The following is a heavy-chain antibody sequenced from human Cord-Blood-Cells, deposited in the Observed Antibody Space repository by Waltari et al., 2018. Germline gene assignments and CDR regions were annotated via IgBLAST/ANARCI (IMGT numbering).Heavy chain of an antibody. CDR2: ISYDGSNK. D-gene: IGHD6-6*01. CDR1: GFTFSSYA. CDR3: ARDVGSSALDY. Sequence: QVQLVESGGGVVQPGRSLRLSCAASGFTFSSYAMHWVRQAPGKGLEWVAVISYDGSNKYYADSVKCRFTISRDNSKNTLYLQMNSLRAEDTAVYYCARDVGSSALDYWGQGTLVTVSS. V-gene: IGHV3-30-3*01. J-gene: IGHJ4*02.